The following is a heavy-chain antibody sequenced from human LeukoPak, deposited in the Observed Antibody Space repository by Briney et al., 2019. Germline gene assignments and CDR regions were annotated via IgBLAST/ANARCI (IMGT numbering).Heavy chain of an antibody. Sequence: SETLSLTCTVSGGSISSYYWSWIRQPPGKGLEWIGEINHSGSTNYNPSLKSRVTISVDTSKNQFSLKLSSVTAADTAVYYCARGRKYYYDSSGYYYAPYFDYWGQGTLVTVSS. CDR3: ARGRKYYYDSSGYYYAPYFDY. CDR1: GGSISSYY. CDR2: INHSGST. D-gene: IGHD3-22*01. J-gene: IGHJ4*02. V-gene: IGHV4-34*01.